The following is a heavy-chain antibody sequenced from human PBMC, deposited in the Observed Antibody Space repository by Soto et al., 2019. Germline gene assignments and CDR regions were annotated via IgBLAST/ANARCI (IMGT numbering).Heavy chain of an antibody. Sequence: SETLSLTCTVSGGSISSYYWSWIRQPPGKGLEWIGYIYYSGSTNYNPSLKSRVTISVDTSKNQFSLKLSSVTAADTAVYYCARVRLQLVNHDAFVLSGHAPMATV. D-gene: IGHD6-6*01. CDR3: ARVRLQLVNHDAFVL. CDR2: IYYSGST. V-gene: IGHV4-59*01. J-gene: IGHJ3*01. CDR1: GGSISSYY.